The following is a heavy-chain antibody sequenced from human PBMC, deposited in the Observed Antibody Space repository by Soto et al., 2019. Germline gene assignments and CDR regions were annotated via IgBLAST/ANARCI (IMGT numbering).Heavy chain of an antibody. Sequence: SVKVSCKASGGTFSSYAISWVRQAPGQGLEWMGGIIPIFGTANYAQKFQGRVTITADESTSTAYMELSSLRSEDTAVYYCARGDFGVVIIVPNYYYYGMDVWGQGTTVTVSS. D-gene: IGHD3-3*01. J-gene: IGHJ6*02. V-gene: IGHV1-69*13. CDR1: GGTFSSYA. CDR3: ARGDFGVVIIVPNYYYYGMDV. CDR2: IIPIFGTA.